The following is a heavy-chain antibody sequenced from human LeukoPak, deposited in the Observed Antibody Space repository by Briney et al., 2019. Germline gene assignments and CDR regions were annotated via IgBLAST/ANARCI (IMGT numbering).Heavy chain of an antibody. CDR2: IYYSGST. Sequence: SETLSLTCTVSGGSISSYYWSWIRQPPGKGLEWIGYIYYSGSTNYNPSLKSRVTISVDTSKNQFSLKLSSVTAADTAVYYCARDLYNWNSDYYYYYMDVWGKGTTVTVSS. D-gene: IGHD1-7*01. CDR3: ARDLYNWNSDYYYYYMDV. J-gene: IGHJ6*03. CDR1: GGSISSYY. V-gene: IGHV4-59*12.